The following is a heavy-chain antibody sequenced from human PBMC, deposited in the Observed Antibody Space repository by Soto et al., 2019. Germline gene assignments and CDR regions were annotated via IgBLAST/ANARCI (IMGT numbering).Heavy chain of an antibody. CDR1: GFTFSSYD. CDR3: ARGRIAVAGTGYYFDY. V-gene: IGHV3-13*01. Sequence: GGSLRLSCAASGFTFSSYDMHWVRQATGKGLEWVSAIGTAGDTYYPGSVKGRFTISRENAKNSLYLQMNSLRAGDTAVYYCARGRIAVAGTGYYFDYWGQGTLVTVSS. D-gene: IGHD6-19*01. CDR2: IGTAGDT. J-gene: IGHJ4*02.